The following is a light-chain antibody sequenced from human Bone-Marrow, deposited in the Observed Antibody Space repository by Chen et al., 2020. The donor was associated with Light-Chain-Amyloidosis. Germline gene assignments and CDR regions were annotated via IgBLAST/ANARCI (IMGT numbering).Light chain of an antibody. CDR3: QVWDRSSDRPV. CDR2: DDS. Sequence: SYVLTQPSSVSVAPGQTATIACGGNKIGSTSVHWYQQTPGQAPLLVVYDDSDRPSGIPERLSGSDYGNTATLTISRVEAGDEADYYCQVWDRSSDRPVFGGGTKLTVL. CDR1: KIGSTS. J-gene: IGLJ3*02. V-gene: IGLV3-21*02.